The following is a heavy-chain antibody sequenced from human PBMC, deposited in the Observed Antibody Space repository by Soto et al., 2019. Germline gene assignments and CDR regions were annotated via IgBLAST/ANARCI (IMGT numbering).Heavy chain of an antibody. D-gene: IGHD2-8*02. CDR3: ARRLAAGDV. J-gene: IGHJ4*02. V-gene: IGHV1-46*01. Sequence: QVQLVQSGAEVKKPGASVKVSCKASGYTFINYYIHWVRQAHGHGLEWMAIINPTGGITNYAQKFQGRLTLTMDTSTTIGYMELSSLTSEDTAIYYCARRLAAGDVWGQGTLVTVSS. CDR1: GYTFINYY. CDR2: INPTGGIT.